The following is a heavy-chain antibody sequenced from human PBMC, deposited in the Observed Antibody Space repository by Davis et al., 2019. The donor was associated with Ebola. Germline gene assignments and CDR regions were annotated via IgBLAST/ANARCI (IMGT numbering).Heavy chain of an antibody. CDR1: GFKFSDYG. CDR2: IWDDGSNK. Sequence: GESLKISCAASGFKFSDYGMHWVRQAPGKGLQWVAVIWDDGSNKYYADSVKGRFTIYRDNSKNTLYLQMNSLRAEDTAVYYCATTPQYSSGQNKPFDYWGQGTLVTVSS. D-gene: IGHD6-19*01. J-gene: IGHJ4*02. V-gene: IGHV3-33*01. CDR3: ATTPQYSSGQNKPFDY.